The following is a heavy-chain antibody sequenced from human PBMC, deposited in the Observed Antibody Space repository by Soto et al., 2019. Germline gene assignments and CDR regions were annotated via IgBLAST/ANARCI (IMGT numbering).Heavy chain of an antibody. CDR2: IYYRGTT. D-gene: IGHD6-13*01. CDR1: GGSISTGVWY. J-gene: IGHJ5*01. CDR3: ARVSAGGTRWFDS. Sequence: QVQLQESGPGLVKPSQTLSLTCSVSGGSISTGVWYWSWVREHPGKGLEWIGDIYYRGTTSYNPSLGSRVTISRDPSKNQVSLKVNSVTAADTAVYYCARVSAGGTRWFDSWGQGIRVTVSS. V-gene: IGHV4-31*03.